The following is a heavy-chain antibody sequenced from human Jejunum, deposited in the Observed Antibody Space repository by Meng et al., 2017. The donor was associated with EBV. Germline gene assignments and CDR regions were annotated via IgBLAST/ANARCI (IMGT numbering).Heavy chain of an antibody. D-gene: IGHD3-9*01. CDR2: FDFEDGET. V-gene: IGHV1-24*01. CDR3: ARYFDGWNGDRFDP. Sequence: VQLVKSWAEVKKPGASVKVSCKVSGHTLTELSMHWVRQAPGKGLEWMGGFDFEDGETIYAQKFQGRVTMTEDTSTDTAYMELSSLRSEDTAVYYCARYFDGWNGDRFDPWGQGTLVTVSS. J-gene: IGHJ5*02. CDR1: GHTLTELS.